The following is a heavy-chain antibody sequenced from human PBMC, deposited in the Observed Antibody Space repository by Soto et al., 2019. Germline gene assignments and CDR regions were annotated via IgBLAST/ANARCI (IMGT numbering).Heavy chain of an antibody. D-gene: IGHD3-10*01. J-gene: IGHJ4*02. CDR1: GYTFTDHY. CDR2: IDPNDGEA. Sequence: ASVEVSCRISGYTFTDHYIHWLRQAPGKGPEWMAFIDPNDGEAVYADRLQDRVTLTADTSLDTVFMEVSSLRSEDTAVYYCASDLHGNMAPAFWGQGTQVTVSS. CDR3: ASDLHGNMAPAF. V-gene: IGHV1-69-2*01.